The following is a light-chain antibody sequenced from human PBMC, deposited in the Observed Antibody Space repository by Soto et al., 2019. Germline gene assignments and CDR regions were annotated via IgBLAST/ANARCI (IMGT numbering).Light chain of an antibody. CDR1: QSINSE. J-gene: IGKJ2*01. CDR3: QQGHNWPLT. V-gene: IGKV3-15*01. Sequence: EIVMTQSPATLSLSPGERAALSCRASQSINSELAWYQQKPGQPPRLLIYGASTRATGVPARFTGSESGSAFTLTISGLQSEDFAVYYCQQGHNWPLTFGQGTRLEI. CDR2: GAS.